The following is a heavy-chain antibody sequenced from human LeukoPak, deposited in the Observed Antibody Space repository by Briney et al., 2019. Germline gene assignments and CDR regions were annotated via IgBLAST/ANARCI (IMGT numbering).Heavy chain of an antibody. D-gene: IGHD6-13*01. J-gene: IGHJ3*02. CDR2: ISVYNGNT. V-gene: IGHV1-18*04. CDR1: GYTFTTYG. CDR3: ARDPRIVAGLGFDI. Sequence: ASVKVSCKASGYTFTTYGISWVRRAPGQGLEWMGWISVYNGNTDYAQNLQGRVTMTTDTSTSTAYMELWSLRSDDTAVYYCARDPRIVAGLGFDIWGQGTMVTVSS.